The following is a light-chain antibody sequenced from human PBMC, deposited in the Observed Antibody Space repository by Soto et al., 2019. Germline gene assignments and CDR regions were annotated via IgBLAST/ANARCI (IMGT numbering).Light chain of an antibody. J-gene: IGKJ1*01. CDR2: GAS. CDR3: QHFGNSLWT. Sequence: EIVLTQSPATLSLSPVERATLSCTAIQSVASRNLAWYQQKSGQAPRLLIYGASSRAIHTPDRFSGSLYGTDFKLTISGLEPEDFAVYYCQHFGNSLWTFGQGTKVDIK. CDR1: QSVASRN. V-gene: IGKV3-20*01.